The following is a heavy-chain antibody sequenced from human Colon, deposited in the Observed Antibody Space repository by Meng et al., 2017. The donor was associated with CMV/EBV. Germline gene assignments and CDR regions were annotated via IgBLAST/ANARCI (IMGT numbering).Heavy chain of an antibody. Sequence: SDAIGWGRQAPGQGLEWMGGILPIFGTANYAQKFQGRVTITTDESTSTAYMELSSLRSEDTAVYYCARGGLGYCSSTSCYTGIWFDYWGQGTLVTVSS. J-gene: IGHJ4*02. CDR2: ILPIFGTA. D-gene: IGHD2-2*02. V-gene: IGHV1-69*05. CDR1: SDA. CDR3: ARGGLGYCSSTSCYTGIWFDY.